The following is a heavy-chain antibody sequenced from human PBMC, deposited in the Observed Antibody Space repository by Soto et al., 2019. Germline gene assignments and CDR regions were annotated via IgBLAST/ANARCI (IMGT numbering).Heavy chain of an antibody. V-gene: IGHV4-59*01. CDR3: ARGRRPYYYYGMDV. Sequence: PSETLSLTCTVSGGSLGSYYWSWIRQPPGKGLEWIGYVFYTGRANYNASLKSRVSISLDTSNYQFSLKLSSVTAADTAVYYCARGRRPYYYYGMDVWGQGTTVTVSS. CDR1: GGSLGSYY. CDR2: VFYTGRA. J-gene: IGHJ6*02.